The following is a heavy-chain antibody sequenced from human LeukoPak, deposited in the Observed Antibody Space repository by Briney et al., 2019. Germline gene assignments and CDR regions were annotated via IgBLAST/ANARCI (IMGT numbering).Heavy chain of an antibody. D-gene: IGHD3-10*01. Sequence: SETLSLTCNVSGYSISSGYYWGWIRQPPGQGLEWIATIYHSGSFYYNPSLKSRVRISLDTSKNQFSLRLGFVTAADTAVYYCARIVYYHGSGSFHKFDYWGQGTLVTVSP. CDR2: IYHSGSF. J-gene: IGHJ4*02. CDR1: GYSISSGYY. CDR3: ARIVYYHGSGSFHKFDY. V-gene: IGHV4-38-2*02.